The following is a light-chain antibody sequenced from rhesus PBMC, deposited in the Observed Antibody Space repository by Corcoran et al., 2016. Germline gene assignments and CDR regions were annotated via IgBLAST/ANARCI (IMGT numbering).Light chain of an antibody. V-gene: IGKV3-10*01. CDR1: QSVSSY. CDR3: YQHSSGYS. J-gene: IGKJ2*01. Sequence: QVILTQSPATLSLSPGERATLSCRASQSVSSYLAWYQQKPGKDPRLLIYGASSRATGIPDRFSGSGSGTDFTLTISSLEPEDVGVYHCYQHSSGYSFGQGTKVEIK. CDR2: GAS.